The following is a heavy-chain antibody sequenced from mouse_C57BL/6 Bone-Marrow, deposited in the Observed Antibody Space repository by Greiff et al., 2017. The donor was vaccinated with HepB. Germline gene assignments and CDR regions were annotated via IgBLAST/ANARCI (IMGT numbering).Heavy chain of an antibody. Sequence: QVQLQQPGAELVMPGASVKLSCKASGYTFTSYWMHWVKQSPGQGLEWIGEIDPSDSYTNYNQKFKGKSTLTVDKSSSTAYMQLSSLTSEDSAVYYCARTCIYYYGSSYEKNAMDYWGQGTSVTVSS. V-gene: IGHV1-69*01. CDR1: GYTFTSYW. D-gene: IGHD1-1*01. J-gene: IGHJ4*01. CDR3: ARTCIYYYGSSYEKNAMDY. CDR2: IDPSDSYT.